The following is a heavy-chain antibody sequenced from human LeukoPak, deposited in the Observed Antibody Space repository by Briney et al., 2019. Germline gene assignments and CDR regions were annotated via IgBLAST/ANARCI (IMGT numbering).Heavy chain of an antibody. D-gene: IGHD5-18*01. CDR2: IRGSGGST. CDR3: AKDSLDTAMVLYFDY. Sequence: GGSLRLSCAASGFTFSSYAMSWVRQAPGKGLEWVSAIRGSGGSTYYADSVKGRFTISRDNSKNTLYLQMNSLRAEDTAVYYCAKDSLDTAMVLYFDYWGQGTLVTVSS. J-gene: IGHJ4*02. CDR1: GFTFSSYA. V-gene: IGHV3-23*01.